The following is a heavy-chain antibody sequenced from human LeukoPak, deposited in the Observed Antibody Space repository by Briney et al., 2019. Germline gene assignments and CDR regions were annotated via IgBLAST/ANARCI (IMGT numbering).Heavy chain of an antibody. Sequence: PGGSLRLSCAASGFTFSGSAMSWVRQAPGKGLEWVSSISVSGDSTYYADSVKGRFTISRDNSKNTLYLQMNSLRAEDTAVYYCAKDAELRYFDWLPPSSSSYYFDYWGQGTLVTVSS. J-gene: IGHJ4*02. CDR2: ISVSGDST. V-gene: IGHV3-23*01. D-gene: IGHD3-9*01. CDR3: AKDAELRYFDWLPPSSSSYYFDY. CDR1: GFTFSGSA.